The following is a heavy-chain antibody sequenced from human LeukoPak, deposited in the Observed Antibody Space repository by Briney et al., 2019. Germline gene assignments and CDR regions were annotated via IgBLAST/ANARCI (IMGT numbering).Heavy chain of an antibody. V-gene: IGHV4-4*07. J-gene: IGHJ4*02. Sequence: SETLSLTCTVSGDSISSYYWSWIRQPAGKGLEWIGRISTTGSTNYNPSLKSRVTMSVDTSKNQFSLKLSSVTAADTAVYYCAREAVYCGGDCYSGPVDYWGQGTLVTVSS. D-gene: IGHD2-21*02. CDR1: GDSISSYY. CDR3: AREAVYCGGDCYSGPVDY. CDR2: ISTTGST.